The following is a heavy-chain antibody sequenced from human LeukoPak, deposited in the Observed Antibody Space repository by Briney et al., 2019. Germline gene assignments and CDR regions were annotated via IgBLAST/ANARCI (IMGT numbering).Heavy chain of an antibody. CDR1: GYTFTNYY. J-gene: IGHJ4*02. Sequence: AASVKVSCKASGYTFTNYYMHWVRQAPGQGLEWMGVINSSGGGTTYAQKFQGRVTMTEDTSTDTAYMELSSLRSEDTAVYYCATGERFGEFPDYWGQGTLVTVSS. CDR2: INSSGGGT. CDR3: ATGERFGEFPDY. V-gene: IGHV1-46*01. D-gene: IGHD3-10*01.